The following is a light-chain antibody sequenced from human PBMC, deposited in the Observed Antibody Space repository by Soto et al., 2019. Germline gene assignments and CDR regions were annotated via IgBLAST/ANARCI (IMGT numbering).Light chain of an antibody. V-gene: IGKV3-20*01. CDR1: QTVGNNY. CDR2: GAS. J-gene: IGKJ4*01. CDR3: QQYASSPLT. Sequence: EIVLTQSPGTLSLSPGERATLSCRASQTVGNNYLAWYQQKPGQTPRLLIHGASNRATGIPDRISGSGSGTDFPLFISRLDPEDFAMYYCQQYASSPLTFGGGTKVEIK.